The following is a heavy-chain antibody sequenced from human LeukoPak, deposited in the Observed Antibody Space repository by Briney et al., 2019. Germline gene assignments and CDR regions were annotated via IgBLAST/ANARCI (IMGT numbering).Heavy chain of an antibody. CDR3: ARDRVATGVLDY. V-gene: IGHV4-31*03. CDR2: IYYSGST. CDR1: GGSISSGVYY. D-gene: IGHD1-14*01. J-gene: IGHJ4*02. Sequence: SETLSLTCTVSGGSISSGVYYWSWIRQHPGKGLEWIGYIYYSGSTYYNPSLKSRVIISVDTSKNRFSLKLSSVTAADTAVYYCARDRVATGVLDYWGQGTLVTVSS.